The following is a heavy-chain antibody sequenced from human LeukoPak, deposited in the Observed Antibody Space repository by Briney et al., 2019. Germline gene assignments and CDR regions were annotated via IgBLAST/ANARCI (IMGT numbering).Heavy chain of an antibody. J-gene: IGHJ4*02. CDR2: IYSRGST. D-gene: IGHD3-22*01. Sequence: SETLSLTCTVSGYSISSGYYWGWIRPPPGKGLEGIGNIYSRGSTYNNPSLRRRVTISGDTSKNQFSLKESTETAADTAVYYCARLNFYDSSGYYYGWFDYWGQGILVTVSP. CDR1: GYSISSGYY. CDR3: ARLNFYDSSGYYYGWFDY. V-gene: IGHV4-38-2*02.